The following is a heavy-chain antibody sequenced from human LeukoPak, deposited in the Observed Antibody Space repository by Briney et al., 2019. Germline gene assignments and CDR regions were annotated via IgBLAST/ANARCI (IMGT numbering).Heavy chain of an antibody. Sequence: PGGSLRLSCAASGFTFSTYTMNWVRQAPGKGLEWVSSISSSGNTIYYADSVKGRFTISRDNAKNSLYLQMNSLRAEDTAVYYCARDHGSDWHYFDYWGQGTLVTVSS. J-gene: IGHJ4*02. V-gene: IGHV3-48*04. CDR3: ARDHGSDWHYFDY. CDR2: ISSSGNTI. CDR1: GFTFSTYT. D-gene: IGHD6-19*01.